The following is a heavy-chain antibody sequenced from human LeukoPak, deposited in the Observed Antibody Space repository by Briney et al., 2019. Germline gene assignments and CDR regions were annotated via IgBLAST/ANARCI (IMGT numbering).Heavy chain of an antibody. CDR1: GFIFSDYY. CDR3: VRELSRSPRDY. D-gene: IGHD2/OR15-2a*01. J-gene: IGHJ4*02. V-gene: IGHV3-11*06. CDR2: ISTTSGFT. Sequence: KPGGTLRLSCVDSGFIFSDYYMSWIRQAPGKGPEWISYISTTSGFTKYTDSVKGRFIISRDNARNTLFLQMNSLGVDDTAVYYCVRELSRSPRDYWGQGTLVTVSS.